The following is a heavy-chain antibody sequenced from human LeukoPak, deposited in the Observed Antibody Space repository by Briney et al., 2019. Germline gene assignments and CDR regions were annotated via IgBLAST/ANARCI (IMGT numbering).Heavy chain of an antibody. CDR1: GFTFRNYW. CDR3: TREKDYYDSSGYYRDAFDI. Sequence: QPGGSLRLSCAASGFTFRNYWMHWVRQAPGKGLVWVSRINSDGSSTSYADSVKGRFTISRDNAKNTLYLQMNSLRAEDTAVYYCTREKDYYDSSGYYRDAFDIWGQGTKVTASS. V-gene: IGHV3-74*01. D-gene: IGHD3-22*01. J-gene: IGHJ3*02. CDR2: INSDGSST.